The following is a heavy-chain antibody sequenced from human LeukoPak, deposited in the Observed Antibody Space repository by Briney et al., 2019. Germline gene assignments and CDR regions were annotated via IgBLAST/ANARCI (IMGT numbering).Heavy chain of an antibody. J-gene: IGHJ4*02. CDR2: IYYSGST. CDR3: ARVEQWLGIDY. D-gene: IGHD6-19*01. Sequence: SETLSLTCTVSGGSISSSSYYWGWIRQPPGKGLEWIGSIYYSGSTYYNPSLKSRVTISVDTSKNQFSLKLSSVTAADTAVYYCARVEQWLGIDYWGQGTLVTVSS. V-gene: IGHV4-39*07. CDR1: GGSISSSSYY.